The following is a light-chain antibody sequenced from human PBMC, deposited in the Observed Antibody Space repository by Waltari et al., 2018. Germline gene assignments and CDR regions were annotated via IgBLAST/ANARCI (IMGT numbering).Light chain of an antibody. CDR2: GNS. CDR3: QSYDSSLSGSV. V-gene: IGLV1-40*01. J-gene: IGLJ2*01. Sequence: QSVLTQPPSVSGAPGHRVTSSCPGSSSNIGTGQDAHWYQQLPGTAPKLLIYGNSNRPSGVPDRFSGSKSGTSASLAITGLQAEDEADYYCQSYDSSLSGSVFGGGTKLTVL. CDR1: SSNIGTGQD.